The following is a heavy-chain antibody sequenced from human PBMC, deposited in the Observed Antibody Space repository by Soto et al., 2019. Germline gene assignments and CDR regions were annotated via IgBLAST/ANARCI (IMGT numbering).Heavy chain of an antibody. Sequence: QLQLQESGPGLVKPSETLSLTCTVSGGSISSSSYYWGWIRQPPGKGLEWIGSLYYTGSTYYIPYRKSRVTISVATSKNQFSLKLSSVTAADTAVYYCARHLGIAAAAKDVWGQGTTVTVSS. V-gene: IGHV4-39*01. D-gene: IGHD6-13*01. CDR2: LYYTGST. CDR1: GGSISSSSYY. J-gene: IGHJ6*02. CDR3: ARHLGIAAAAKDV.